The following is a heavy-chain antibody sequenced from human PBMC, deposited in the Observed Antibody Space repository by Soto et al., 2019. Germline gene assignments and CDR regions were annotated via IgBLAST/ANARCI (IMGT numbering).Heavy chain of an antibody. D-gene: IGHD1-26*01. CDR3: AKGLLAIVGTTLPRDAFNI. CDR1: GFSFTTYV. V-gene: IGHV3-30*18. Sequence: QVQLVESGGGVVQPGRSLRLSCAASGFSFTTYVMHSVRQAPGKGLEWVAVISHDGSYKYYGDAVKGRFTISRDTSKNAVYLERNSLRPEDTAVYYCAKGLLAIVGTTLPRDAFNIWGQGTMVTVSS. CDR2: ISHDGSYK. J-gene: IGHJ3*02.